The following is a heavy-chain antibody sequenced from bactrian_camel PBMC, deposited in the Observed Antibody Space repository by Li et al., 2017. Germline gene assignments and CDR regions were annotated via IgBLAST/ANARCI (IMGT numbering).Heavy chain of an antibody. V-gene: IGHV3-2*01. Sequence: HVQLVESGGGLVQPGGSLRLSCIASGFTLESDYITWIRQAPGKGLEWISSIYSDARKTYYANSVKDRFTISRDNAKNTVYLQLNSLNPDDTAEYYCVRATILTLIFGYWGQGTQVTVS. CDR3: VRATILTLIFGY. J-gene: IGHJ6*01. CDR1: GFTLESDY. CDR2: IYSDARKT. D-gene: IGHD4*01.